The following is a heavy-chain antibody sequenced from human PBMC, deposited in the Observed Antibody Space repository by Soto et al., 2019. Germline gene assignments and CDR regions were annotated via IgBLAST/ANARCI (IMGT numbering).Heavy chain of an antibody. CDR3: ARGAVGEQWLVLSSVDY. V-gene: IGHV3-21*01. CDR2: ISSSSNYI. J-gene: IGHJ4*02. Sequence: PGGSLRLSCTASGLTFNDYSMSWVRQAPGKGLEWVSSISSSSNYIYYADSVKGRFTISRDNAKNSLYLQMNSLRAEDTAVYYCARGAVGEQWLVLSSVDYWGQGTLVTVSS. CDR1: GLTFNDYS. D-gene: IGHD6-19*01.